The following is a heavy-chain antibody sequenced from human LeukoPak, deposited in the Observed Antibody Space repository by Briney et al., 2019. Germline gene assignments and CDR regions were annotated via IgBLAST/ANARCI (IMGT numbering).Heavy chain of an antibody. J-gene: IGHJ6*03. CDR3: ARGYNWNDYYYYMDV. D-gene: IGHD1-1*01. V-gene: IGHV1-2*02. CDR1: GYTFTGYY. Sequence: ASVTVSCKASGYTFTGYYMHWVRQAPGQGLEWMGWINPNSGGTNYAQKFQGRVTMTRDTSISTAYMELSRLRSDDTAVYYCARGYNWNDYYYYMDVWGKGTTVTVSS. CDR2: INPNSGGT.